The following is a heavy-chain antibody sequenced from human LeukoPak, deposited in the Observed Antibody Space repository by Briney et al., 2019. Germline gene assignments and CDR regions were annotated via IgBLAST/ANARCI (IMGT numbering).Heavy chain of an antibody. D-gene: IGHD6-6*01. J-gene: IGHJ6*03. CDR3: ARTAARYHYYMDV. V-gene: IGHV4-34*01. CDR2: INHSGST. Sequence: SETLSLTCAVYGGSFSGYYWSWIRQPPGKGLEWIGEINHSGSTNCNPSLKSRVTISVDTSKNQFSLKLSSVTAADTAVYYCARTAARYHYYMDVWGKGTTVTVSS. CDR1: GGSFSGYY.